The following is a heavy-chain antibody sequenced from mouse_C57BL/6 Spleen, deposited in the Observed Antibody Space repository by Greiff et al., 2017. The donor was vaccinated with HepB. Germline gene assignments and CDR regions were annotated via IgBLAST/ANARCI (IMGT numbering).Heavy chain of an antibody. J-gene: IGHJ4*01. V-gene: IGHV5-4*01. Sequence: EVQLQESGGGLVKPGGSLKLSCAASGFTFSSYAMSWVRQTPEKRLEWVATISDGGSYTYYPDNVKGRFTISRDNAKNNLNLQMSHQKSEDKDMYCWAREKRVRYYAMDYWGQGTSVTVSS. CDR2: ISDGGSYT. CDR3: AREKRVRYYAMDY. CDR1: GFTFSSYA. D-gene: IGHD3-2*02.